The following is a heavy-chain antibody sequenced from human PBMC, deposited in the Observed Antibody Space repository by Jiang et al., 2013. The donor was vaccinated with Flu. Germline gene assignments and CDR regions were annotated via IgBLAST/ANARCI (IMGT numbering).Heavy chain of an antibody. CDR1: GGTFSSYA. D-gene: IGHD5-24*01. J-gene: IGHJ4*02. CDR3: ARDRGMATMAPPRIDY. CDR2: IIPILGIA. Sequence: SCKASGGTFSSYAISWVRQAPGQGLEWMGRIIPILGIANYAQKFQGRVTITADKSTSTAYMELSSLRSEDTAVYYCARDRGMATMAPPRIDYWGQGNPGHRLL. V-gene: IGHV1-69*04.